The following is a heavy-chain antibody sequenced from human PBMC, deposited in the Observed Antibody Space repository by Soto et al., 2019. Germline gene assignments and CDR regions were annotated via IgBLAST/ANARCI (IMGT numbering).Heavy chain of an antibody. CDR3: ARWQTKCSSFRVLPTQTNWFDP. Sequence: SETLSLTCAVYGGTLSGYYWSWIRQPPGKGLEWIGEINHSGSTNYNPSLKSRVTISLDTSKNQFSLKLNSVTAADTAVYYCARWQTKCSSFRVLPTQTNWFDPRGQRTLVTGSS. D-gene: IGHD6-6*01. CDR2: INHSGST. CDR1: GGTLSGYY. J-gene: IGHJ5*01. V-gene: IGHV4-34*01.